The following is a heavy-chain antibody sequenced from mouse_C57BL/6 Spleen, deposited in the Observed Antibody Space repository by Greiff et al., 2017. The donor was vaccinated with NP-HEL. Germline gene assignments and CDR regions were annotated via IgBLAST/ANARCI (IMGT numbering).Heavy chain of an antibody. D-gene: IGHD2-10*02. V-gene: IGHV1-26*01. CDR1: GYTFTDYY. CDR3: ARQYGNYYAMDY. Sequence: VQLQQSGPELVKPGASVKISCKASGYTFTDYYMNWVKQSHGKSLEWIGDINPNNGGTSYNQKFKGKATLTVDKSSSTAYMELRSLTSEDSAVYYCARQYGNYYAMDYWGQGTSVTVSS. CDR2: INPNNGGT. J-gene: IGHJ4*01.